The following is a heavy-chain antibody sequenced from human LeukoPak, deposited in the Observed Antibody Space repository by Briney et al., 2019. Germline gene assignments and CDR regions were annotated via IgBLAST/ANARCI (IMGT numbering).Heavy chain of an antibody. CDR3: ARSEVRGPHMDNWFDP. CDR2: IIPIFGTA. Sequence: GSSVKVSCKASGGTFSSYAISWVRQAPGQGLEWMGGIIPIFGTANYAQKFQGRVTIIADESTSTAYMELSSLRSEDTAVCYCARSEVRGPHMDNWFDPWGQGTLVTVSS. J-gene: IGHJ5*02. D-gene: IGHD3-10*01. CDR1: GGTFSSYA. V-gene: IGHV1-69*01.